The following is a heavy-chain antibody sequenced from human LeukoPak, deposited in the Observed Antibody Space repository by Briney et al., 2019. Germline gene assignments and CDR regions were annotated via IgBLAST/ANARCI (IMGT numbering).Heavy chain of an antibody. V-gene: IGHV4-39*01. CDR2: IYYSGST. Sequence: SETLSLTCTVSGGSLSSSSYYWGWICQPPGKGLEWIGSIYYSGSTYYNPSLKSRVTISVDTSKNQFSLKPSSVTAADTAVYCCARRESIWSSGWSWGIYYFDYWGQGTLVTVSS. D-gene: IGHD6-19*01. CDR1: GGSLSSSSYY. CDR3: ARRESIWSSGWSWGIYYFDY. J-gene: IGHJ4*02.